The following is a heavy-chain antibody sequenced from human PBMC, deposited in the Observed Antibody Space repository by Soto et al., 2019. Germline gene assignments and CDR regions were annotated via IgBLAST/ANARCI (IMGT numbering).Heavy chain of an antibody. D-gene: IGHD2-15*01. J-gene: IGHJ4*02. CDR1: GGSMNSGGYC. CDR2: ISYGGTT. CDR3: SRGILV. Sequence: QVQLQESGPGLVKPSQTLSLTCTVSGGSMNSGGYCWNWIRQHPGEGLEWIGCISYGGTTSYNPCLQSRVTISVDTSKNQFSLKLSSVTAADTAVYYCSRGILVWGQGTLITVSS. V-gene: IGHV4-31*03.